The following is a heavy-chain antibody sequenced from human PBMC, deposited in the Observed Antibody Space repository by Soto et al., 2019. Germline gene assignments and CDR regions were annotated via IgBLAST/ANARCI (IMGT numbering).Heavy chain of an antibody. J-gene: IGHJ6*02. CDR3: ARADIYGDGDYYYGMDV. V-gene: IGHV1-69*01. D-gene: IGHD4-17*01. CDR2: IIPIFGTA. Sequence: QVQLVQSGAEVKKPGASVKVSCKASGVTFSSYAISWVRQAPGQGLEWMGGIIPIFGTANYAQKFQGRVTITADESTSTAYMELSSLRSEDTAVYYCARADIYGDGDYYYGMDVWGQGNTVTVSS. CDR1: GVTFSSYA.